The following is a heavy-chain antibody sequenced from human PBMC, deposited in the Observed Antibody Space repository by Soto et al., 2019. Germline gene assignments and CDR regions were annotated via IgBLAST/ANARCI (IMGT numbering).Heavy chain of an antibody. Sequence: GGSLRLSCAASGFTFSNAWMNWVRQAPGKGLEWVGRIKSKTDGGTTDYAAPVKGRFTISRDDSKNTLYLQMNSLKTEDTAVYYCTTDPRGTAMGPDAFDIWGQGTMVTVSS. CDR1: GFTFSNAW. D-gene: IGHD5-18*01. CDR3: TTDPRGTAMGPDAFDI. V-gene: IGHV3-15*07. CDR2: IKSKTDGGTT. J-gene: IGHJ3*02.